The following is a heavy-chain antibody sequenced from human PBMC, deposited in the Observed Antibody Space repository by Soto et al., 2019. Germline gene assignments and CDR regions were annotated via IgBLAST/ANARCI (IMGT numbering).Heavy chain of an antibody. V-gene: IGHV3-33*01. CDR3: ARDTGYCSGGSCTHDAFDI. Sequence: QSGGSLRLSCAASGFTFSSYGMHWVRQAPGKGLEWVAVIWYDGSNKYYADSVKGRFTISRDNSKNTLYLQMNSLRAEDTAVYYCARDTGYCSGGSCTHDAFDIWGQGTMVTVSS. CDR2: IWYDGSNK. CDR1: GFTFSSYG. J-gene: IGHJ3*02. D-gene: IGHD2-15*01.